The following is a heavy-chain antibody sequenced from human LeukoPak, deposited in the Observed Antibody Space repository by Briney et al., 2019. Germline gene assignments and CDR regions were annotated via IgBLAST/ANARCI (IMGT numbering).Heavy chain of an antibody. CDR3: ARVRDYYYGMDV. J-gene: IGHJ6*02. CDR2: IYYSGST. CDR1: GGSISSYY. V-gene: IGHV4-59*01. Sequence: SETLSLTCTVSGGSISSYYWSWIRQPPGKGLEWIGYIYYSGSTNYNPSLKSRVTISVDTSKNQFSLKLSSVTAADTAVYYCARVRDYYYGMDVWGQGTTVTVSS.